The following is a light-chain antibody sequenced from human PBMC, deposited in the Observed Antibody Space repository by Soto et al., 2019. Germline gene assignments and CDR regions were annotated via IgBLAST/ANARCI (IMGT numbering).Light chain of an antibody. J-gene: IGKJ1*01. Sequence: EIVLTQSPGTLSLSPGERATLSCRASQSVSRSYLAWYQQKPGQAPRPLIYGASIRAIGITDRFSGSGSGTDFTLTISRLEPEEFPVYYCQQYGSSPWTFGQGTKVEI. CDR1: QSVSRSY. CDR3: QQYGSSPWT. V-gene: IGKV3-20*01. CDR2: GAS.